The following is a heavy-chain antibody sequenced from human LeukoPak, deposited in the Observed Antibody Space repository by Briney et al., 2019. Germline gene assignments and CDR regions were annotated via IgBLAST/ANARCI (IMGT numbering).Heavy chain of an antibody. CDR2: ISSSGSTI. V-gene: IGHV3-48*03. D-gene: IGHD3-16*01. J-gene: IGHJ4*02. Sequence: GGSLRLSCAVSGFTLSSYEMNWVRQAPGKGLEWGSYISSSGSTIYYADSVKGRFTISRDNARNSLYLQMNSLRAEDTAVYYCAREGMMITFGGPWGYFDYWGQGTLVTVSS. CDR1: GFTLSSYE. CDR3: AREGMMITFGGPWGYFDY.